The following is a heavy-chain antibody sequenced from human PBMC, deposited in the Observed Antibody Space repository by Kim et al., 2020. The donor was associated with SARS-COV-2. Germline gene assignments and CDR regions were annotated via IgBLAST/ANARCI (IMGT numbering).Heavy chain of an antibody. CDR2: ISYDGSNK. CDR1: GFTFSSYG. J-gene: IGHJ4*02. CDR3: AKDNDYGDYGPDY. Sequence: GGSLRLSCAASGFTFSSYGMHWVRQAPGKGLEWVAVISYDGSNKYYADSVKGRFTISRDNSKNTLYLQMNSLRAEDTAVYYCAKDNDYGDYGPDYWGQGTLVTVSS. D-gene: IGHD4-17*01. V-gene: IGHV3-30*18.